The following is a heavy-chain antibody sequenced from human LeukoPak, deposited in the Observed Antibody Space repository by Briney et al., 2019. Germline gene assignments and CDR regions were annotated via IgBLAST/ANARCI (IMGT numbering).Heavy chain of an antibody. CDR1: GYSFTSYW. CDR2: IYPGDSDT. V-gene: IGHV5-51*07. CDR3: ASGSPRARGHGFDL. D-gene: IGHD1-26*01. Sequence: PGESLKISCKASGYSFTSYWIGWVHQMPGKGLEWMGIIYPGDSDTKYSPSFESQVTISVDKSISTAYLQWSGLKASDIAMYYCASGSPRARGHGFDLWGQGTMVTVSS. J-gene: IGHJ3*01.